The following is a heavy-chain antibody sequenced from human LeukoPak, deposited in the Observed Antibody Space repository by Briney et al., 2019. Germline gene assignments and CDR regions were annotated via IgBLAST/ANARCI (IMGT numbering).Heavy chain of an antibody. Sequence: PGGSLRLSCAASGFTFSSYGMHWVRQAPGKGLEWVAVISYDGSNKYYADSVKGRFTISRDNSKNTLYLQMNSLRAEDTAVYYCAKGGETYSSGWYDEFDYWGQGTLVTVSS. CDR1: GFTFSSYG. CDR2: ISYDGSNK. CDR3: AKGGETYSSGWYDEFDY. V-gene: IGHV3-30*18. D-gene: IGHD6-19*01. J-gene: IGHJ4*02.